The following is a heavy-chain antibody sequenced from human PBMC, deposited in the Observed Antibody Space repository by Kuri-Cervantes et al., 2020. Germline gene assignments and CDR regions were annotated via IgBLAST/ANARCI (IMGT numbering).Heavy chain of an antibody. CDR3: ARIRAVAGTRLYYYYYGMDV. CDR1: GGSFSGYY. D-gene: IGHD6-19*01. V-gene: IGHV4-34*01. CDR2: INHSGST. Sequence: SETLSLTCAVYGGSFSGYYWSWIRQPPGKGLEWIGEINHSGSTNYNPPLKSRVTISVDTSKNQFSLKLSSVTAADTAVYYCARIRAVAGTRLYYYYYGMDVWGQGTTVTVSS. J-gene: IGHJ6*02.